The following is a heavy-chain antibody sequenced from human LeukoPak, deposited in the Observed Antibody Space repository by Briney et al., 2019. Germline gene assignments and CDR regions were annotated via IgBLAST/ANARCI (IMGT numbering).Heavy chain of an antibody. V-gene: IGHV4-61*08. J-gene: IGHJ6*03. CDR3: ARATVAGIYYYYYYMDV. Sequence: PSETLSLTCTVSGGSISSGDYYWSWIRQPPGKGLEWIGYIYYSGSTNYNPSLKSRVTISVDTSKNQFSLKLSSVTAADTAVYYCARATVAGIYYYYYYMDVWGKGTTVTVSS. CDR2: IYYSGST. D-gene: IGHD6-19*01. CDR1: GGSISSGDYY.